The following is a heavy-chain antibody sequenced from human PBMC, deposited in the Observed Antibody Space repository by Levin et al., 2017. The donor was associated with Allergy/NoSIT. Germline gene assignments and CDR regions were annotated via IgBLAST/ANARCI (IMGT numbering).Heavy chain of an antibody. CDR2: IWHDGSNK. J-gene: IGHJ4*02. V-gene: IGHV3-33*01. D-gene: IGHD3-10*01. CDR1: GFTFRNYG. Sequence: GGSLRLSCAASGFTFRNYGMHWVRQAPGKGLEWVAVIWHDGSNKNYVESVKGRFIISRDNSKNTLYLQMNSLRAEDTAVYFCVREVLDYDGSGTFSFDFWGQGTLATVSS. CDR3: VREVLDYDGSGTFSFDF.